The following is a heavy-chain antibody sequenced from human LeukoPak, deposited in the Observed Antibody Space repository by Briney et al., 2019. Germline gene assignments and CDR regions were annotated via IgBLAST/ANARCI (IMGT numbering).Heavy chain of an antibody. CDR2: IRTNRNNYAT. J-gene: IGHJ4*02. V-gene: IGHV3-73*01. CDR3: TGRDDYGDY. Sequence: GGSLRLSCAASGFIFSDSAMHWVRQASGKGLEWIGRIRTNRNNYATAYAASVRGSFTISRDDSKNTAFLEMSSLKTEDTAVYYCTGRDDYGDYWGQGIVVTVSS. CDR1: GFIFSDSA.